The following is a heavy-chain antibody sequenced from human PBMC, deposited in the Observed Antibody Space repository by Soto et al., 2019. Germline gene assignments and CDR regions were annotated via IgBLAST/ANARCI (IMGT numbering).Heavy chain of an antibody. D-gene: IGHD4-17*01. Sequence: GGSLRLSCAASGSIVSSNYMSWVRQTPGKGLEWVSLIYSGGPTYYADSVKGRFTISRDNSKNTLYLQMNSLRAEDTAVYYCAAMTTVTTTYYYYGMDVWGQGTTVTVSS. CDR2: IYSGGPT. CDR1: GSIVSSNY. CDR3: AAMTTVTTTYYYYGMDV. V-gene: IGHV3-53*01. J-gene: IGHJ6*02.